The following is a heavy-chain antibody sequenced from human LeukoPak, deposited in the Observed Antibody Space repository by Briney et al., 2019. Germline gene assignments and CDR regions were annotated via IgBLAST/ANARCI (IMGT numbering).Heavy chain of an antibody. CDR1: GYSFTSYW. J-gene: IGHJ4*02. V-gene: IGHV5-51*01. CDR2: IYPGDSET. Sequence: GESLKISCQGSGYSFTSYWIAWVRQMPGRGLEWMGVIYPGDSETTYSPSFQGHVTISVDKSITTAYLQWSSLKAADTAMYYCARRKGGDLDFWGQGTLVTVSS. CDR3: ARRKGGDLDF. D-gene: IGHD2-21*02.